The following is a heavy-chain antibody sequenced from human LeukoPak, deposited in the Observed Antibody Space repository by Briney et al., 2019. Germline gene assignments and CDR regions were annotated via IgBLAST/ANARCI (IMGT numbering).Heavy chain of an antibody. Sequence: GGSQRLSCAASGFTFSSYWMSWVRQAPGKGLEWVAHIKQDGSEKYYADSVKGRFTISRDNAKNSLYLQMNSLRAEDTAVYYCARETYSSGWFPDPWGQGTLVTVSS. D-gene: IGHD6-19*01. J-gene: IGHJ5*02. V-gene: IGHV3-7*01. CDR3: ARETYSSGWFPDP. CDR1: GFTFSSYW. CDR2: IKQDGSEK.